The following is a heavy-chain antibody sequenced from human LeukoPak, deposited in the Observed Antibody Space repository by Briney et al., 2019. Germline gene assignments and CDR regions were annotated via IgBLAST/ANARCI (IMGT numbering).Heavy chain of an antibody. V-gene: IGHV1-18*01. Sequence: ASVKVSCKASGYRFINFGLSWVRQAPGQGPEWMGWISAYNHNTNYAQKFQGRVTMTIDTSTTAVYMELRSLRSDDTAIYYCARDLMYCDTMSCYDGDFDYWGQGTPVTVSS. CDR2: ISAYNHNT. D-gene: IGHD2-2*01. CDR3: ARDLMYCDTMSCYDGDFDY. J-gene: IGHJ4*02. CDR1: GYRFINFG.